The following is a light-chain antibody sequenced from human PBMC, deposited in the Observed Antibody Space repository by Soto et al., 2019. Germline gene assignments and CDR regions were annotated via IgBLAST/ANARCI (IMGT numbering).Light chain of an antibody. CDR1: QDINIY. Sequence: DIQMTQSPSSLSASVGDRVTITCQASQDINIYLNWYQQKPGKAPKLLIYDASNLETGVPSRFSGSGSGTEFTFTISSLQPEDIATYFCQQYLSLLTFGGGTKVEIK. CDR3: QQYLSLLT. J-gene: IGKJ4*01. CDR2: DAS. V-gene: IGKV1-33*01.